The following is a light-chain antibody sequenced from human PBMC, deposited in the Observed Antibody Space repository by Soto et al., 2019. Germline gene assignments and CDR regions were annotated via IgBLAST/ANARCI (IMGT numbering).Light chain of an antibody. CDR2: GNS. J-gene: IGLJ3*02. CDR3: QSYDSSLSGWV. V-gene: IGLV1-40*01. Sequence: QSVLTQPPSVSGAPGQRVTISCTGSSSNMGAGYGVHWYQQLPGTAPKLLIYGNSNRPSGVPDRFSGSKSGTSASLAITGLQAEDEADYYCQSYDSSLSGWVFGGGTQLTVL. CDR1: SSNMGAGYG.